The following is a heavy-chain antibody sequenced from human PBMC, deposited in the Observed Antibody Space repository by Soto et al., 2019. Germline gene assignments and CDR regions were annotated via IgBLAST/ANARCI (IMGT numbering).Heavy chain of an antibody. Sequence: IGCAGCRERFSSYVVSVALQINGKGLEWMGRIDPSDSYTNYSPSFQGHVTISADKSITTAYLQWSSLKASDTAMYYCARHVMRARGCNWFDLWAQRTLVTV. V-gene: IGHV5-10-1*01. CDR2: IDPSDSYT. D-gene: IGHD2-8*01. CDR1: RERFSSYV. CDR3: ARHVMRARGCNWFDL. J-gene: IGHJ5*02.